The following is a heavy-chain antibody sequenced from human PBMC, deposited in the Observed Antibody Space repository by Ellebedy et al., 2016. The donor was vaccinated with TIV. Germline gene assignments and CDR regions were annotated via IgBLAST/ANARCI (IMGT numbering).Heavy chain of an antibody. CDR1: GFSISSAYY. CDR2: IYQSGST. CDR3: AGPYGDRDWFFDL. J-gene: IGHJ2*01. V-gene: IGHV4-38-2*02. Sequence: MPSETLSLTCNVSGFSISSAYYWGWIRQRPGKGLEWVGTIYQSGSTYYNPSLKSRVTISLHTSQNQFSLKLTSVPAADTAVYYCAGPYGDRDWFFDLWGRGTLVTVSS. D-gene: IGHD4-17*01.